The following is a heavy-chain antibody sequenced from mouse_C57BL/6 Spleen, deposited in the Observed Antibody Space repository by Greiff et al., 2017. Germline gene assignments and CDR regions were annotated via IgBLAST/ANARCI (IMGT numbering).Heavy chain of an antibody. CDR3: ARIYYGDYEPMDY. J-gene: IGHJ4*01. CDR2: IWTGGGT. V-gene: IGHV2-9-1*01. CDR1: GFSLTSYA. Sequence: QVHVKQSGPGLVAPSQSLSISCTASGFSLTSYAISWVRQPPGKGLEWLGVIWTGGGTNYNSAPKSSKGISKDNSKSQVFLKMNSLQTDDTARYYCARIYYGDYEPMDYWGQGTSVTVSS. D-gene: IGHD2-13*01.